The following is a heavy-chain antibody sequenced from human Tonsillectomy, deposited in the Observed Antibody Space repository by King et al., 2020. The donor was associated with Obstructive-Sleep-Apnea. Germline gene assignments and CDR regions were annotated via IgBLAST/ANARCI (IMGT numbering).Heavy chain of an antibody. CDR3: ALAYCGGDCYPDDAFDI. CDR1: GYTLTELS. J-gene: IGHJ3*02. V-gene: IGHV1-24*01. Sequence: VQLVESGAEVKKPGASVKVSCKVSGYTLTELSMHWVRQAPGKGLEWMGGFDPEDGETIYAQKFQGRVTMTEDTSTDTAYMELSSLRSEDTAVYYCALAYCGGDCYPDDAFDIWGQGTMVTVSS. CDR2: FDPEDGET. D-gene: IGHD2-21*02.